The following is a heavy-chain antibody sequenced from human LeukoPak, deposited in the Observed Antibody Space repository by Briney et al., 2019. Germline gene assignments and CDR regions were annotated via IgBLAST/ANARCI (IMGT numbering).Heavy chain of an antibody. CDR2: IYHSGST. D-gene: IGHD3-22*01. Sequence: SETLSLTCAVSGGSISSGGYSWSWIRQPPGKGLEWIGYIYHSGSTYYNPSLKSQVTISVDRSKNQFSLKLSSVTAADTAVYYCARVYYDSSGYGKDWSQGTLVTVSS. CDR1: GGSISSGGYS. J-gene: IGHJ4*02. V-gene: IGHV4-30-2*01. CDR3: ARVYYDSSGYGKD.